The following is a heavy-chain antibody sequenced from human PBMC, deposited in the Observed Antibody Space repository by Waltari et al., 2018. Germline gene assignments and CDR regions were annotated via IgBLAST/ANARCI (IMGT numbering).Heavy chain of an antibody. CDR2: INHSGST. D-gene: IGHD2-2*01. CDR3: ARKPYCSSTSCDAGNWFDP. J-gene: IGHJ5*02. V-gene: IGHV4-34*01. CDR1: GGSFLGYY. Sequence: QVQLQQWGAGLLKPSETLSLTCAVYGGSFLGYYWSWIRPPPGKGLEWIGEINHSGSTNYNPARKRRVTRSVDTSKNQCSLKLSSVTAADTAVYYCARKPYCSSTSCDAGNWFDPWGQGTLVTVSS.